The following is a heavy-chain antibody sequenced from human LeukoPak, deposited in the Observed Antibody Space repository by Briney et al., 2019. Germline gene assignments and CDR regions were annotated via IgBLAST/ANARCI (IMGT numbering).Heavy chain of an antibody. D-gene: IGHD3-22*01. CDR3: ARDRYYDSSGLYYYYYYGMDV. CDR1: GFTFSSYE. J-gene: IGHJ6*02. V-gene: IGHV3-48*03. Sequence: GGSLRLSCAASGFTFSSYEMNWVRQAPGKGLEWVSYISSSGSTIYYADSVKGRFTISRDNAKNSLYLQMNSLRAEDTAVYYCARDRYYDSSGLYYYYYYGMDVRGQGTTVTVSS. CDR2: ISSSGSTI.